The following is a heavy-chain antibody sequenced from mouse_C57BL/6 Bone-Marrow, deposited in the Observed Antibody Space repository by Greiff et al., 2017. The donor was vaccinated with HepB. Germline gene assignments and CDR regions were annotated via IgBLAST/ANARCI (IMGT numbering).Heavy chain of an antibody. Sequence: EVKLMESGPGLVKPSQSLSLTCSVTGYSITSGYYWNWIRQFPGNKLEWMGYISYDGSNNYNPSLKNRISITRDTSKNQFFLKLNSVTTEDTATYYCARSTMVTTGVLTYWGQGTLVTVSA. D-gene: IGHD2-2*01. J-gene: IGHJ3*01. CDR1: GYSITSGYY. CDR2: ISYDGSN. V-gene: IGHV3-6*01. CDR3: ARSTMVTTGVLTY.